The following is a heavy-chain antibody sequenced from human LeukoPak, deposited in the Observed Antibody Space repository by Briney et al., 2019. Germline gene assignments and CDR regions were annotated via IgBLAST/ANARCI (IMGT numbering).Heavy chain of an antibody. CDR3: STILFY. V-gene: IGHV3-73*01. D-gene: IGHD2/OR15-2a*01. J-gene: IGHJ4*02. CDR1: GIIFSNYW. Sequence: PGGSLRLSCAASGIIFSNYWMHWVRQASGKGLEWVGRIRSKANTYATAYAASVKGRFTISRDDSKNTAYLQMNSLKTEDTAVYYCSTILFYWGQGTLVTVSS. CDR2: IRSKANTYAT.